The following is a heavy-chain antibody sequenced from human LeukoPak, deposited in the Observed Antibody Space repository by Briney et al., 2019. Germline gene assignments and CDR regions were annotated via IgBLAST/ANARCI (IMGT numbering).Heavy chain of an antibody. V-gene: IGHV4-59*08. CDR1: GDSISSYY. CDR3: ARQGGNPDYYDSSGVFDY. CDR2: IYYSGGT. D-gene: IGHD3-22*01. J-gene: IGHJ4*02. Sequence: SETLSLTCTVSGDSISSYYWSWIRQPPGKGLEWIGNIYYSGGTNYNPSLKSRVTISVDTSKNQVSLKLSSVTAADTAVYYCARQGGNPDYYDSSGVFDYWGQGTLVTVSS.